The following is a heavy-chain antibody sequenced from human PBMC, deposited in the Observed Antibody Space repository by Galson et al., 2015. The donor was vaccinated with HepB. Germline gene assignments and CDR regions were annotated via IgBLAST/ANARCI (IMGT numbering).Heavy chain of an antibody. V-gene: IGHV3-7*01. CDR3: VRHETRYFGLLTGDEPLDV. CDR2: IKEDGSEK. D-gene: IGHD3-9*01. Sequence: SLRLSCAASGFIFSRNWMNWVRQAPGKGLEWVANIKEDGSEKYYVDSVKGRFIISRDNAENSLSLQMNSLRAEDTAVYYCVRHETRYFGLLTGDEPLDVWGQGTTVTVSS. J-gene: IGHJ6*02. CDR1: GFIFSRNW.